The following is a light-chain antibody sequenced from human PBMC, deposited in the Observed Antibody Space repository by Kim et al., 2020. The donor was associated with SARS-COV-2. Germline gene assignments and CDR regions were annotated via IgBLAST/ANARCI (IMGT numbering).Light chain of an antibody. CDR1: SSDVGGDNS. J-gene: IGLJ2*01. CDR3: SSYTSSSTFVV. Sequence: QSLTITCPGTSSDVGGDNSVSWYQQHPGKAPKLMIYDVSKRPSGVSNRFSGSKSGNTASLTISGLQAEDEADYYCSSYTSSSTFVVFGGGTQLTVL. V-gene: IGLV2-14*04. CDR2: DVS.